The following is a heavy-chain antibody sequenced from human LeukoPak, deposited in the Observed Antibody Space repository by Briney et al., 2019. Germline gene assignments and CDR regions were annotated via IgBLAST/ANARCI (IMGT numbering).Heavy chain of an antibody. J-gene: IGHJ1*01. Sequence: ASVKVSCKASGYTFTSYGISWVRQAPGQGLEWMGWISAYNGNTNYAQKLQGRVTMTTDTSTSTAYMELRSLRSDDTAIYYCAQDLEYHHLWFGPTDHWGRGTLVTVSS. D-gene: IGHD3-10*01. CDR1: GYTFTSYG. CDR2: ISAYNGNT. CDR3: AQDLEYHHLWFGPTDH. V-gene: IGHV1-18*01.